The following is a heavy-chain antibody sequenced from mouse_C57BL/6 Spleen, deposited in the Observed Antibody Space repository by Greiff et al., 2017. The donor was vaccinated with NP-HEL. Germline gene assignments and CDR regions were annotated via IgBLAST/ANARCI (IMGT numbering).Heavy chain of an antibody. D-gene: IGHD1-1*01. CDR2: IHPNSGST. J-gene: IGHJ1*03. V-gene: IGHV1-64*01. CDR3: ARAAYYYGSSAWYFDV. Sequence: QVQLQQPGAELVKPGASVKLSCKASGYTFTSYWMHWVKQRPGQGLEWIGMIHPNSGSTNYNEKFKSKATLTVNKASSTDYMQLSSLTSEDSAVYYCARAAYYYGSSAWYFDVWGTGTTVTVSS. CDR1: GYTFTSYW.